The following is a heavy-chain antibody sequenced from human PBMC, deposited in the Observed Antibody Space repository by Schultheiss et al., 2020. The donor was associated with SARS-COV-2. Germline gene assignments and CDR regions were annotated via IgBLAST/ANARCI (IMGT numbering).Heavy chain of an antibody. D-gene: IGHD2-8*02. CDR1: GGSISSSSYY. J-gene: IGHJ5*02. Sequence: SETLSLTCLVSGGSISSSSYYWGWIRQPPGKGLEWIGYISHSGYINYNPSLKSRVTISANTSKNQFSLKLTSVTAADTAVYYCARRRSDGNWWLDTWGQGTLVTVSS. CDR3: ARRRSDGNWWLDT. V-gene: IGHV4-61*05. CDR2: ISHSGYI.